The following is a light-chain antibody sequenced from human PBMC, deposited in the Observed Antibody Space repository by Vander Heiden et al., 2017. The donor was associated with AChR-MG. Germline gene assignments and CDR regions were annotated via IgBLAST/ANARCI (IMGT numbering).Light chain of an antibody. CDR1: GSDIRSYNL. CDR3: CAYGGSVV. Sequence: QSALTQPASVSGSPGQSIPISCTGSGSDIRSYNLVSWYQQNPGKAPKLMIYDVTKRPSGVSDRFSASRSGNTASLTNSGLQAEDEADYHCCAYGGSVVFGSGTRVIVL. CDR2: DVT. V-gene: IGLV2-23*02. J-gene: IGLJ1*01.